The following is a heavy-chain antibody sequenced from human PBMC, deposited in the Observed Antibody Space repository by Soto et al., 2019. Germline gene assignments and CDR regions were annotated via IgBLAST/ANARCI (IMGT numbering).Heavy chain of an antibody. Sequence: QVQLVESGGGVVQPGRSLRLSCAASGFTFSSYGMHWVRQAPGKGLEWVAVIWYDGSNKYYADSVKGRFTISRDNSKNTRYLQMNSLRAEDTAVYYCAREDNRYYYYGMDVWGQGTTVTVSS. CDR2: IWYDGSNK. V-gene: IGHV3-33*01. J-gene: IGHJ6*02. CDR3: AREDNRYYYYGMDV. CDR1: GFTFSSYG.